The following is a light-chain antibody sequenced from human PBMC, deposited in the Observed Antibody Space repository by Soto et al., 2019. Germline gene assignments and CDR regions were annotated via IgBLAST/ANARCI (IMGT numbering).Light chain of an antibody. CDR1: QSLLHSNGYNY. CDR3: MQALQTPYT. Sequence: DIVMTQSPLSLPVIPGEPASISCGSSQSLLHSNGYNYLDWYLQKPGQSPQLLIYLGSNRASGVLDRFSGSGSGTDFTLKISRVEAEDVGVYYCMQALQTPYTFGQGTKLEIK. J-gene: IGKJ2*01. CDR2: LGS. V-gene: IGKV2-28*01.